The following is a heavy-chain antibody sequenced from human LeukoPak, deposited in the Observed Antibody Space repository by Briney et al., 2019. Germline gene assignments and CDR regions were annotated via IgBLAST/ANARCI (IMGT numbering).Heavy chain of an antibody. CDR3: VRLELWSGYSGDAFDI. CDR1: GGSISSYY. Sequence: SETLSLTCTVSGGSISSYYWSWIRQPPGKGLERDGYIYYSWSTNYNPSLKCRVTISVDTTTNQFSLKLSYVTAADTAVYYCVRLELWSGYSGDAFDIWGQGTMVTVSS. CDR2: IYYSWST. J-gene: IGHJ3*02. V-gene: IGHV4-59*08. D-gene: IGHD3-3*01.